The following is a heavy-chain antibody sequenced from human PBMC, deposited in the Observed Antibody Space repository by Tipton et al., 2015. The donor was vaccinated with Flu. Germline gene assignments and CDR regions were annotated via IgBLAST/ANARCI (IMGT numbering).Heavy chain of an antibody. CDR2: IYPDDSDT. CDR3: VRRGVDSSGSLYFFDY. Sequence: VQLVQSGAELRKPGESLKISCKGSTGSLASYWDVWVRQKPGRGLECMGIIYPDDSDTRYSPSFLGQVTISADKSINTAYLQWGSLKASDSAIYYCVRRGVDSSGSLYFFDYWGQGTLVTVSS. D-gene: IGHD3-22*01. J-gene: IGHJ4*02. V-gene: IGHV5-51*03. CDR1: TGSLASYW.